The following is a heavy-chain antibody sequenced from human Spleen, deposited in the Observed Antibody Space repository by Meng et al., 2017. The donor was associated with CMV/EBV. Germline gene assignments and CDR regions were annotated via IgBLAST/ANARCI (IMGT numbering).Heavy chain of an antibody. D-gene: IGHD1-26*01. CDR2: IYHTGST. CDR1: GYYISSGYF. Sequence: ESLKISCSVTGYYISSGYFWGWIRQPPGKGLEWIGAIYHTGSTYYNPSLKSRVTISVDTPKNQFSLRLSSVTAADTAVYYCARAFRGSYRSRGAFDIWGEGTVVTVSS. J-gene: IGHJ3*02. CDR3: ARAFRGSYRSRGAFDI. V-gene: IGHV4-38-2*02.